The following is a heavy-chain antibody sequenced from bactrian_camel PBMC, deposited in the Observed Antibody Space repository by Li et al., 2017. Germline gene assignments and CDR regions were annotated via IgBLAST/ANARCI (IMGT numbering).Heavy chain of an antibody. J-gene: IGHJ4*01. CDR1: YSYNEGD. Sequence: VQLVESGGGSVQAGGSLRLSCGYSYNEGDMARSRQAPGKEREGVAAIDSTGSANYADSVKGRFTISQDNAENTVYLQMNNLKPEDTAMHYCAAESPCYYTDFDRFDAYNYWGQGTQVTVS. CDR2: IDSTGSA. V-gene: IGHV3S53*01. D-gene: IGHD4*01. CDR3: AAESPCYYTDFDRFDAYNY.